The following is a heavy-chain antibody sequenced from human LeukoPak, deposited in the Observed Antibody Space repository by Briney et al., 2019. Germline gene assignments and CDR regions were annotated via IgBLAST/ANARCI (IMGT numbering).Heavy chain of an antibody. CDR3: ARVGRYFDWLLPADY. J-gene: IGHJ4*02. V-gene: IGHV4-31*02. Sequence: LRLSCAASGFTFSSYAMSWVRQAPGKGLEWIGYIYYSGSTYYNPSLKSRVTISVDTSKNQFSLKLSSVTAADTAVYYCARVGRYFDWLLPADYWGQGTLVTVSS. CDR2: IYYSGST. D-gene: IGHD3-9*01. CDR1: GFTFSSYA.